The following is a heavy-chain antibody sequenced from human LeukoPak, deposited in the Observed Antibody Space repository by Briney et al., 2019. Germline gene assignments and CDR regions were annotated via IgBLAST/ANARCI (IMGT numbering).Heavy chain of an antibody. J-gene: IGHJ4*02. CDR3: ARGDGGGWPQDY. V-gene: IGHV4-38-2*02. CDR2: IYHSGST. D-gene: IGHD6-19*01. CDR1: GYSISSGYY. Sequence: SETLSLTCTVSGYSISSGYYWGWIRQPPGKGLEWIGSIYHSGSTYYNPSLKSRVTISVDTSKNQFSLKLSSVTAADTAVYYCARGDGGGWPQDYWGQGTLVTVSS.